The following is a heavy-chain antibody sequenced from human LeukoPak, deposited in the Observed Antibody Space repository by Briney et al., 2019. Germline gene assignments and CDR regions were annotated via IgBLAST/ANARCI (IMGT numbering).Heavy chain of an antibody. V-gene: IGHV1-18*01. Sequence: ASVKVSCKASGYTFSSYAISWVRQAPGQGLGWMGWISPYNGNTNSAQKFQGRVTMTTDTSTSAAYMELRSQRSDDTAVYYCARDNTWYFDLWGRGTLVTVSS. CDR2: ISPYNGNT. CDR3: ARDNTWYFDL. D-gene: IGHD2/OR15-2a*01. J-gene: IGHJ2*01. CDR1: GYTFSSYA.